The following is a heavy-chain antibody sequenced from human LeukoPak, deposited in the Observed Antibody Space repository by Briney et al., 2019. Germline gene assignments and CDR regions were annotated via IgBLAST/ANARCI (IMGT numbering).Heavy chain of an antibody. CDR3: AKARIAAAGTGAFDV. Sequence: SATDGSAQYAESVKGRFTISRDNSKNSLYLQMNSLRDEDTAVYYCAKARIAAAGTGAFDVWGQGTMVTVS. V-gene: IGHV3-23*01. D-gene: IGHD6-13*01. CDR2: SATDGSA. J-gene: IGHJ3*01.